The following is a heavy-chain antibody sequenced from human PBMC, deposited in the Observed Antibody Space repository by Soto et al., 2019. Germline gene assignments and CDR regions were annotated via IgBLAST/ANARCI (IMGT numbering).Heavy chain of an antibody. CDR2: IIPIFGTA. V-gene: IGHV1-69*13. Sequence: ASVKVSCKASGGTFSSYAISWVRQAPGQGLEWMGGIIPIFGTANYAQKFQGRVTIIADESTSTAYMELSSLRSEDTAVYYCASHYYGSGSSPPVYYYYYGMDVWGQGTTVTVSS. CDR1: GGTFSSYA. J-gene: IGHJ6*02. D-gene: IGHD3-10*01. CDR3: ASHYYGSGSSPPVYYYYYGMDV.